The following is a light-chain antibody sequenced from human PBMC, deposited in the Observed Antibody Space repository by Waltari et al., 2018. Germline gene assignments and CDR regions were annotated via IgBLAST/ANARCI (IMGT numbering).Light chain of an antibody. CDR2: SPN. CDR3: VLYMRNGIYV. CDR1: SGSVPDYS. V-gene: IGLV8-61*01. J-gene: IGLJ1*01. Sequence: QTVVTQEPSFSVSPGGTVTLTFCVCSGSVPDYSPAWYQQTPGQPPRPLLSSPNIRAPGVPDRFSGSTLGNKAALTITGAQADDEADYYCVLYMRNGIYVFGTGTKVTVL.